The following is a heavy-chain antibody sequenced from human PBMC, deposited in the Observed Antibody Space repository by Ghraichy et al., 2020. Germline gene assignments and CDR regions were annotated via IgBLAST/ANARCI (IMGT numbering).Heavy chain of an antibody. J-gene: IGHJ4*02. CDR1: GFTFSSYW. D-gene: IGHD3-10*01. CDR3: AREVLLWFGELYTKTGYFDF. CDR2: IKQDGSEK. Sequence: GGSLRLSCAASGFTFSSYWMSWVRQAPGKGLEWVANIKQDGSEKYYVDSVKGRFTISRDNAKNSLYLQMNSLRAEDTSVYYCAREVLLWFGELYTKTGYFDFWCQRTLVTVSS. V-gene: IGHV3-7*01.